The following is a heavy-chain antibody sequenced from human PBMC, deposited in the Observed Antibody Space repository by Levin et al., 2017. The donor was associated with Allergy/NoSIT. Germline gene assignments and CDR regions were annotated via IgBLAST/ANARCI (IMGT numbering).Heavy chain of an antibody. Sequence: KPSETLSLTCTVSGGSISSYYWSWIRQPPGKGLEWIGYIYYSGSTNYNPSLKSRVTISVDTSKNQFSLKLSSVTAADTAVYYCARARGIMITSGGYWFDPWGQGTLVTVSS. D-gene: IGHD3-16*01. CDR1: GGSISSYY. V-gene: IGHV4-59*01. CDR3: ARARGIMITSGGYWFDP. CDR2: IYYSGST. J-gene: IGHJ5*02.